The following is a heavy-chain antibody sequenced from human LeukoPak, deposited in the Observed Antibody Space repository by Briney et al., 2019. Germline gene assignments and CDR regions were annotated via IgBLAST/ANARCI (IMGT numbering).Heavy chain of an antibody. CDR2: ISSSGSTI. CDR3: AKDYDYYDSSWYFDY. Sequence: GGSLRLSCAASGFTFSDYYMSWIRQAPGKGLEWVSYISSSGSTIYYADSVKGRFTISRDNARNSLYLQMNSLRAEDTALYYCAKDYDYYDSSWYFDYWGQGTLVTVSS. V-gene: IGHV3-11*01. D-gene: IGHD3-22*01. J-gene: IGHJ4*02. CDR1: GFTFSDYY.